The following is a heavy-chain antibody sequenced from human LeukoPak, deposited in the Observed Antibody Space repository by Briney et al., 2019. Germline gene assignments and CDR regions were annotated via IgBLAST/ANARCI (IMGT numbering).Heavy chain of an antibody. CDR2: ISSSGSTI. J-gene: IGHJ4*02. Sequence: GGSLRLSCAASGFTFSSYEMNWVRQAPGKGLEWVSYISSSGSTIYYADSVKGRFTISRDNAKNSLYLQMNSLRAEDTAVYCCARGPLGDFQAYWGQGTLVTVSS. CDR1: GFTFSSYE. CDR3: ARGPLGDFQAY. V-gene: IGHV3-48*03. D-gene: IGHD2-21*01.